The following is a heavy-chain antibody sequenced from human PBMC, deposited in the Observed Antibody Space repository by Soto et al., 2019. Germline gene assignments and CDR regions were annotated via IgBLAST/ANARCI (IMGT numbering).Heavy chain of an antibody. Sequence: EVQLVESGGGLVKPGGSLRLSCAASGFTFSSYSMNWVRQAPGKGLEWVSSISSSSSYIYYADSVKGRFTISRDNAKKSLYLQMNSLRAEDTAVYYCAREPDYYDSSGYYWGGDYYYYGMDVWGQGTTVTVSS. J-gene: IGHJ6*02. CDR3: AREPDYYDSSGYYWGGDYYYYGMDV. CDR1: GFTFSSYS. V-gene: IGHV3-21*01. CDR2: ISSSSSYI. D-gene: IGHD3-22*01.